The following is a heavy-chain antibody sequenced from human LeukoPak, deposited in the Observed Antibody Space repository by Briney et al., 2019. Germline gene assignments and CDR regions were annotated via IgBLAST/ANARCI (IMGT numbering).Heavy chain of an antibody. D-gene: IGHD6-19*01. Sequence: ASVKVSCKASGYTFTAHYLHWVRPAPGQGIEWMGWINPNSVDTNYAQKFQGRVTLTRDASIGTAYMEMNRLTYDDTAIYYCARDVYTSGWRYFDLWGHGTLVTVSS. CDR2: INPNSVDT. V-gene: IGHV1-2*02. CDR1: GYTFTAHY. CDR3: ARDVYTSGWRYFDL. J-gene: IGHJ2*01.